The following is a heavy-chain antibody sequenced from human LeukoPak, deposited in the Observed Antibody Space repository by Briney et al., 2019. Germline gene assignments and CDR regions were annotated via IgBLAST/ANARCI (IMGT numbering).Heavy chain of an antibody. J-gene: IGHJ4*02. CDR3: ARHGPESSSYDY. CDR1: GGSISSSSYY. CDR2: IYYSGST. D-gene: IGHD6-6*01. V-gene: IGHV4-39*01. Sequence: SETLPLTCTVSGGSISSSSYYWGWIRQPPGKGLEWIGSIYYSGSTYYNPSLKSRVTISVDTSKNQFSLKLSSVTAADTAVYYCARHGPESSSYDYWGQGTPVTVSS.